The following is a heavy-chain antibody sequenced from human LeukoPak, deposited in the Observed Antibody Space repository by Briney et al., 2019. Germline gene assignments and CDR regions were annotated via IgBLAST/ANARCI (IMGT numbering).Heavy chain of an antibody. Sequence: ASVKVSCKVSGYTLTELSMHWVRQAPGKGLEWMGGFDPEDGETIYAQKFQGRVTMTRDTSISTAYMELSRLRSDDTAVYYCARGQLWSHEYYYYYYYMDVWGKGTTVTISS. CDR3: ARGQLWSHEYYYYYYYMDV. J-gene: IGHJ6*03. CDR2: FDPEDGET. CDR1: GYTLTELS. V-gene: IGHV1-24*01. D-gene: IGHD5-18*01.